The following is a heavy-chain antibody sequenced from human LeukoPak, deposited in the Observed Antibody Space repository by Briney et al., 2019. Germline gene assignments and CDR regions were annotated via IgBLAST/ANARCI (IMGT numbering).Heavy chain of an antibody. J-gene: IGHJ4*02. CDR2: ISAYNGNT. D-gene: IGHD6-19*01. Sequence: ASVKVSCKASGYTFTGYYMHWVRQAPGQGLEWMGWISAYNGNTNYAQKLQGRVTMTTDTSTSTAYMELRSLRSDDTAVYYCARGVAVAVNDYWGQGTLSPSPQ. CDR1: GYTFTGYY. CDR3: ARGVAVAVNDY. V-gene: IGHV1-18*04.